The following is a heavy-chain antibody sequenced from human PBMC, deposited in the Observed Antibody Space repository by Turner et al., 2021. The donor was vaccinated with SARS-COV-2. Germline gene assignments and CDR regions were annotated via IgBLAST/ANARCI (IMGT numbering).Heavy chain of an antibody. Sequence: EVQLVASWVVLVQPVLSLRLTCAASGCTFDDYGLHWVRQASGKGLEWVSGISWNSVSRGYADSVKGRFTIYRDNAKKSLYLQMNILRVEDKALYYCAKEGEIAVAGNAFDIWGQGTMVTVSS. CDR2: ISWNSVSR. V-gene: IGHV3-9*01. CDR1: GCTFDDYG. D-gene: IGHD6-19*01. J-gene: IGHJ3*02. CDR3: AKEGEIAVAGNAFDI.